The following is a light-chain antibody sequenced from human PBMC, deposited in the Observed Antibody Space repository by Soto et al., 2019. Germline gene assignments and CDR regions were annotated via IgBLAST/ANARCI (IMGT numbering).Light chain of an antibody. J-gene: IGKJ5*01. Sequence: VVLTQSPGTLSLSPGERAILSCRASQRVDRYLAWFQQKPGQAPRLLIYDTFYRATGIPARFSGSGSGTDFTLTISSLEPXDFAVYYCQQRLTWPPLTFGQGTRLEIK. CDR1: QRVDRY. CDR2: DTF. CDR3: QQRLTWPPLT. V-gene: IGKV3-11*01.